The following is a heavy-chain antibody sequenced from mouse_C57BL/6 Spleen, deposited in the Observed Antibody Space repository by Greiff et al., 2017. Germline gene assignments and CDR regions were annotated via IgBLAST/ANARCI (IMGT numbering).Heavy chain of an antibody. D-gene: IGHD1-1*01. CDR3: AREVTTVAGYFDV. Sequence: VQRVESGAELARPGASVKLSCKASGYTFTSYGISWVKQRTGQGLEWIGEIYPRSGNTYYNEKFTGKATLTADKSYSTAYMELRSLTSEDSAVYFCAREVTTVAGYFDVWGTGTTVTVSS. CDR1: GYTFTSYG. J-gene: IGHJ1*03. CDR2: IYPRSGNT. V-gene: IGHV1-81*01.